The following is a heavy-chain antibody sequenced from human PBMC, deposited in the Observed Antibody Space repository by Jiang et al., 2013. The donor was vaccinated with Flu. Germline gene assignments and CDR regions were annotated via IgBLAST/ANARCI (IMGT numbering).Heavy chain of an antibody. CDR3: ARAPPSPIVVVVAAYFDY. V-gene: IGHV1-69*04. J-gene: IGHJ4*02. CDR2: IIPILGIA. Sequence: GAEVKKPGSSVKVSCKASGGTFSSYAISWVRQAPGQGLEWMGRIIPILGIANYAQKFQGRVTITADKSTSTAYMELSSLRSEDTAVYYCARAPPSPIVVVVAAYFDYWGQGTLVTVSS. D-gene: IGHD2-15*01. CDR1: GGTFSSYA.